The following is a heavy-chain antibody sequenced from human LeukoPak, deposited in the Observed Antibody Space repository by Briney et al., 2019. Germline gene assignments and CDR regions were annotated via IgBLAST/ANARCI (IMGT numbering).Heavy chain of an antibody. CDR1: GFTFSSYA. J-gene: IGHJ3*02. CDR2: ISESGGRT. CDR3: AKDISSRSFDI. V-gene: IGHV3-23*01. Sequence: PGGSLRLSCAAPGFTFSSYAMTWVRQAPGKGLEWVSTISESGGRTYYADSVKGRFTISRDNSNNTLCVHMNSLRAEDTAVYYCAKDISSRSFDIWGQGTMVTVSS.